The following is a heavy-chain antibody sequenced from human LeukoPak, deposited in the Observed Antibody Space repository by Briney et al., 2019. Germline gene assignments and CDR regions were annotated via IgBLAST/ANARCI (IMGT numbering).Heavy chain of an antibody. CDR2: IYYTGKT. J-gene: IGHJ5*02. CDR1: GGSLIIGGYY. CDR3: ARDITSNDNCFDP. Sequence: SQTLSLTCSVSGGSLIIGGYYWGWVRQRPGKGLEWLSYIYYTGKTYYTPSLESRLSFSVDTSKNEFSLNLTSVTAADTAVYYCARDITSNDNCFDPWGPGVLVTVSS. D-gene: IGHD4/OR15-4a*01. V-gene: IGHV4-31*03.